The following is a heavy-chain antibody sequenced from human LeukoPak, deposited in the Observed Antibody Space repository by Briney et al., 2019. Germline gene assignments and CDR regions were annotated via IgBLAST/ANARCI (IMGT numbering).Heavy chain of an antibody. V-gene: IGHV1-8*01. CDR3: ARGDLVRGYYYMDV. Sequence: ASVKVSCKASGYTFTSYDINWVRQATGQGLEWMGWMNPNSGNTDYAQKFQGRVTMTRDTSISTAYMELTSLRSDGTAVYYCARGDLVRGYYYMDVWGKGTTVTVSS. CDR2: MNPNSGNT. D-gene: IGHD6-6*01. CDR1: GYTFTSYD. J-gene: IGHJ6*03.